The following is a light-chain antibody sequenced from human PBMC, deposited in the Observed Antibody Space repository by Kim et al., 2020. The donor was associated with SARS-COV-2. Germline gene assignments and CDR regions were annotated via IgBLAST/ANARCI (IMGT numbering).Light chain of an antibody. Sequence: SPGQTARITCTGDALPKQYAYWYQQKPGQAPVLVIYKDSERPSGIPERFSGSSSGTTVTLTSSGVQAEDEADYYCQSADSSGTYVVFGGGTQLTVL. CDR3: QSADSSGTYVV. CDR2: KDS. CDR1: ALPKQY. V-gene: IGLV3-25*03. J-gene: IGLJ2*01.